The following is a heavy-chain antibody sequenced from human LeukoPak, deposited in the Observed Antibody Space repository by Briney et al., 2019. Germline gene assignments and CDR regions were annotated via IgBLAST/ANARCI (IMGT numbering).Heavy chain of an antibody. CDR2: IRNDGSNK. Sequence: GGSLRLSCAASGFIFSSYGMHWVRQAPGKGLEWVAFIRNDGSNKYYADSVKGRFTISRDNAKNSLYLQMNSLRPEDTAVYYCARDPYSGNYGTYYYYYMDVWGKGTTVTISS. CDR3: ARDPYSGNYGTYYYYYMDV. J-gene: IGHJ6*03. D-gene: IGHD1-26*01. CDR1: GFIFSSYG. V-gene: IGHV3-30*02.